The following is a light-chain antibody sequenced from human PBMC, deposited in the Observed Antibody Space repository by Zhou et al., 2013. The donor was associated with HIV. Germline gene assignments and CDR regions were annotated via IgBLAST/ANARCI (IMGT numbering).Light chain of an antibody. CDR1: QSISSY. CDR3: QQYKSFPPT. J-gene: IGKJ4*01. V-gene: IGKV1-39*01. CDR2: AAS. Sequence: DIQMTQSPSSLSASVGDRVTITCRASQSISSYLNWYQQKPGKAPKLLIYAASSLQSGVPSRFSGSGSGTDFTLTISSLQPEDFATYFCQQYKSFPPTFGGGTRLEIK.